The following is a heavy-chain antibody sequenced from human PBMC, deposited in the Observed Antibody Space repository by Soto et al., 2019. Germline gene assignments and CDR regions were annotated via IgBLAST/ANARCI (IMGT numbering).Heavy chain of an antibody. V-gene: IGHV1-3*01. Sequence: ASVKVSCKXSGYTFTSYAMHWVRQAPGQRLEWMGWINAGNGNTKYSQKFQGRVTITRDTSASTAYMELSSLRSEDTAVYYCARESVVLRAFDIWGQGTMVTVSS. CDR1: GYTFTSYA. CDR3: ARESVVLRAFDI. D-gene: IGHD2-15*01. CDR2: INAGNGNT. J-gene: IGHJ3*02.